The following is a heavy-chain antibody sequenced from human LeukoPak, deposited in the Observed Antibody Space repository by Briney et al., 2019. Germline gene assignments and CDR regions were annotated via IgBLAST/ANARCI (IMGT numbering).Heavy chain of an antibody. V-gene: IGHV1-69*13. Sequence: ASVKVSCKASGGTFSSYAISWVRQAPGQGLEWMGGIIPIFGTANYAQKFQGRVTITADESTSTAYMELSSLRSEDTAVYYCAKVRRDCSSPSCSLDYWGQGTLVTVSS. CDR2: IIPIFGTA. J-gene: IGHJ4*02. D-gene: IGHD2-2*01. CDR1: GGTFSSYA. CDR3: AKVRRDCSSPSCSLDY.